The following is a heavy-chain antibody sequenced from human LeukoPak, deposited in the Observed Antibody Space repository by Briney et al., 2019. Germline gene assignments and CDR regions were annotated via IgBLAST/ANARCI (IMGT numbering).Heavy chain of an antibody. CDR1: GFTFSSYA. V-gene: IGHV3-23*01. D-gene: IGHD3-9*01. CDR3: AKRGDFDWLLLGNYFDY. Sequence: GGSLRLSCAASGFTFSSYAMSWVRQAPGKGLEWVSAISGSGGSTYYADSVKGRFTISRDNSKITLYLQMNSLRAEDTAVYYCAKRGDFDWLLLGNYFDYWGQGTLVTVSS. CDR2: ISGSGGST. J-gene: IGHJ4*02.